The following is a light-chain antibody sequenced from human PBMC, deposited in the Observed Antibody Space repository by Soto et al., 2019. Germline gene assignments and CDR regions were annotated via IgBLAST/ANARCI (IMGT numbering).Light chain of an antibody. CDR1: QSVSSSY. CDR2: RAS. V-gene: IGKV3D-7*01. J-gene: IGKJ5*01. Sequence: PGAGVTRSCMASQSVSSSYLTWYQQKPGQAPRLLIFRASTRATGIPPRFSGSGSGTDFTLTISSLQPEDFATYYCQQSYSTPISFGQ. CDR3: QQSYSTPIS.